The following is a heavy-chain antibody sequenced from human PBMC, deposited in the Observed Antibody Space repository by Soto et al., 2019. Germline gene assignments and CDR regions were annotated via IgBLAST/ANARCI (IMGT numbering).Heavy chain of an antibody. D-gene: IGHD3-22*01. Sequence: GGSLRLSCAASGFTFSNAWMNWVRQAPGKGLEWVGRIKSKTDGGTTDYAAPVKGRFTISRDDSKNTLYLQMNSLKTEDTAVYYCTTDLSYDSSGHYLDYWGQGTLVTVSS. CDR3: TTDLSYDSSGHYLDY. CDR1: GFTFSNAW. J-gene: IGHJ4*02. CDR2: IKSKTDGGTT. V-gene: IGHV3-15*07.